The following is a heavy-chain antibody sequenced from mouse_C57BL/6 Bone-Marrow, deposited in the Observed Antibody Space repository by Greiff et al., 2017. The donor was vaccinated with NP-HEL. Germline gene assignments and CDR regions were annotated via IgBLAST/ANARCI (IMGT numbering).Heavy chain of an antibody. V-gene: IGHV1-4*01. CDR2: INPSSGYT. Sequence: VQLQQSGAELARPGASVKMSCKASGYTFTSYTMHWVKQRPGQGLEWIGYINPSSGYTKYNQKFKDKATLTADKSSSTAYMQLSSLTSEDSAVYYCARCGNYWYAMDDWGQGTSVTVSS. J-gene: IGHJ4*01. D-gene: IGHD2-1*01. CDR3: ARCGNYWYAMDD. CDR1: GYTFTSYT.